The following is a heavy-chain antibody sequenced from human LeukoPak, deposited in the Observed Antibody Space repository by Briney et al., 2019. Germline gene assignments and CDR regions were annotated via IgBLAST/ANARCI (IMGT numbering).Heavy chain of an antibody. V-gene: IGHV3-53*01. D-gene: IGHD5-24*01. CDR1: GFTVSSNY. CDR3: AKNRGDAYNTFDC. CDR2: IHSGANT. Sequence: GGSLRLACAASGFTVSSNYMSWVRQAPGKGLELVSSIHSGANTFYADSVKGRVTISRDNSKNTLYLQVNSLRAEDTAVYYCAKNRGDAYNTFDCWGQGTLLTVSS. J-gene: IGHJ4*02.